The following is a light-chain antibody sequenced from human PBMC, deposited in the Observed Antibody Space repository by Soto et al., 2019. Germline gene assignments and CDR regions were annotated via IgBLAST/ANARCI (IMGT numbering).Light chain of an antibody. CDR2: EDS. V-gene: IGLV2-23*01. CDR1: SSTVASYVL. Sequence: QSVLTQPASVSGSTGQSITIPCSGSSSTVASYVLVSWYQHLPGKDPRLMIYEDSQRPSGVSDRFSGSKSGNTASLTISGLRAEDEADYYCSSYASRSSYVFGTGTKVTVL. J-gene: IGLJ1*01. CDR3: SSYASRSSYV.